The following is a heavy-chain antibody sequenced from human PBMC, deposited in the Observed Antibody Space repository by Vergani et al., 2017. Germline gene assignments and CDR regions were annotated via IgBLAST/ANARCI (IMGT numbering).Heavy chain of an antibody. J-gene: IGHJ6*03. Sequence: QVTLKESGPVLVKPTETLTLTCTVSGFSLSNARMGVSWIRQPPGKALEWLAHIFSNDEKSYSTSLKSRLTISKDTSKSQVVVTMTNMDPVDTATYYCARIRADCSSTSCYKYYYYYYMDVWGKGTTVTVSS. D-gene: IGHD2-2*02. CDR1: GFSLSNARMG. CDR2: IFSNDEK. V-gene: IGHV2-26*01. CDR3: ARIRADCSSTSCYKYYYYYYMDV.